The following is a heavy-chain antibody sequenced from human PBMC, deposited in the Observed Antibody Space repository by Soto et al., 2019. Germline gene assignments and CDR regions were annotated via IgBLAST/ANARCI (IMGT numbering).Heavy chain of an antibody. CDR3: ARSYVVVPTNGFDP. J-gene: IGHJ5*02. V-gene: IGHV1-69*13. CDR2: IIPIFGTA. Sequence: SVKVSCKASGGTFSSYANSWVRQAPGQGLEWMGGIIPIFGTANYAQKFQGRVTITADESTSTAYMELSSLRSEDTAVYYCARSYVVVPTNGFDPWGQGTLVTVSS. CDR1: GGTFSSYA. D-gene: IGHD2-2*01.